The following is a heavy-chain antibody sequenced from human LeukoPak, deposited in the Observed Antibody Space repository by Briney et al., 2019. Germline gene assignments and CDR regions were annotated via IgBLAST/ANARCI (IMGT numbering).Heavy chain of an antibody. D-gene: IGHD2-21*02. CDR3: ARDRLYCGGDCYSQTWFDP. J-gene: IGHJ5*02. CDR1: GSFSGYF. V-gene: IGHV4-34*01. CDR2: INHSGNT. Sequence: PSETLSLTCAVGSFSGYFWTWIRQPPGKGLEWIGEINHSGNTNYNPSLKSRVTISVDTSKNQFSLKLSSVTAADTAVYYCARDRLYCGGDCYSQTWFDPWGQGTLVTVSS.